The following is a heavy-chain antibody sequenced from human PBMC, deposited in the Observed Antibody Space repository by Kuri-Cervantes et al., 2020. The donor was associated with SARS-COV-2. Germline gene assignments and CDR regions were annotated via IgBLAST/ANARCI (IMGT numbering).Heavy chain of an antibody. D-gene: IGHD3-10*01. J-gene: IGHJ6*02. Sequence: GSLRLSCTVSGGSISSYYWSWIRQPPGKGLEWIGYIYYSGSTNYNPSLKSRVTISVDTSKNQFSLKLSSVTAADTAVYYCASDYGSGRNDYYYYYYGMDVWGQGTTVTVSS. V-gene: IGHV4-59*08. CDR3: ASDYGSGRNDYYYYYYGMDV. CDR2: IYYSGST. CDR1: GGSISSYY.